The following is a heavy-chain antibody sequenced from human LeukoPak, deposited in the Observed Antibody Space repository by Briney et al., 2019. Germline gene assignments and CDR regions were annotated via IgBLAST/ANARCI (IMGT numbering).Heavy chain of an antibody. CDR1: GYTFTCYY. J-gene: IGHJ4*02. V-gene: IGHV1-2*02. CDR2: INPNGNGA. Sequence: ASVKVSCKASGYTFTCYYMHWVRQAPGQGLEWMGWINPNGNGAKYAQQFQGTLPMTTDTSIDTAYMELSGLKSDDTAIYYCAKAMDTSMVPDLNYWGQGTLVTVSS. D-gene: IGHD5-18*01. CDR3: AKAMDTSMVPDLNY.